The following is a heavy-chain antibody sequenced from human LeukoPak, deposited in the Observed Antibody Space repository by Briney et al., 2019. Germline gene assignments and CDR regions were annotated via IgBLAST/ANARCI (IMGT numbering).Heavy chain of an antibody. V-gene: IGHV3-30*18. CDR2: ISYDGSNK. D-gene: IGHD6-19*01. Sequence: TGGSLRLSCAASGFTFSSYGMHRVRQAPGKGLEWVAVISYDGSNKYYADSVKGRFTISRDNSKNTLYLQMNSLRAEDTAVYYCAKSWEQWLVRGFDYWGQGTLVTVSS. J-gene: IGHJ4*02. CDR1: GFTFSSYG. CDR3: AKSWEQWLVRGFDY.